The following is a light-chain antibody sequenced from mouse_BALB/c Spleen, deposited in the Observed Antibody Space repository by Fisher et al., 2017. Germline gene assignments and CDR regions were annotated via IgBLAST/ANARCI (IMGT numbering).Light chain of an antibody. V-gene: IGKV4-68*01. CDR2: STS. CDR3: QQWSSNPPT. J-gene: IGKJ2*01. Sequence: IVLTQSPAIMSASPGEKVTMTCSASSSVSYMYWYQQKPRSSPKLWIYSTSNLASGVPARFSGSGSGTSYSLTISRVEAEDAATYYCQQWSSNPPTFGGGTKLEIK. CDR1: SSVSY.